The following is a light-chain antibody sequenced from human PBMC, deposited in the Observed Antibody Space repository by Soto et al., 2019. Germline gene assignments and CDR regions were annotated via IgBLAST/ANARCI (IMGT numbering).Light chain of an antibody. J-gene: IGKJ1*01. CDR3: QQYGRSGT. CDR1: QSVSSY. Sequence: EIVLTQAPATLSLSPGERATLSFRASQSVSSYLAWYQQKPGQAPRLLIYDASNRATGIPARFSGSGSGTDFTLTISSLEPEDFAVYYCQQYGRSGTFGQGTEVDI. V-gene: IGKV3-11*01. CDR2: DAS.